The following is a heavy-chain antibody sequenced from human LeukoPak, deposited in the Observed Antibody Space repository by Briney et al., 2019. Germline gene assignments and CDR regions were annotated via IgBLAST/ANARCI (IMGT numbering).Heavy chain of an antibody. CDR3: AKGYCSSSSCYSYAFDI. Sequence: GGSLRLSCAASGFTFTNYVMRWARQAPEKGLECVSVISGSGSRANYTDSVKGRFTISRDNSKSTLFLQMNSLSAEDTAIYYCAKGYCSSSSCYSYAFDIWGQGTVVTVSS. CDR2: ISGSGSRA. V-gene: IGHV3-23*01. CDR1: GFTFTNYV. D-gene: IGHD2-2*01. J-gene: IGHJ3*02.